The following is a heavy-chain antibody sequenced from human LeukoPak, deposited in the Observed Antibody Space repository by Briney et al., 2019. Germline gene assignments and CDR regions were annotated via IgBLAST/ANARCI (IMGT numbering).Heavy chain of an antibody. CDR1: GFPFSSYW. CDR2: IKQDGSEK. D-gene: IGHD1-7*01. Sequence: GALRLSCAASGFPFSSYWMSWVRQAPGKGLEWVANIKQDGSEKYYVDSVKGRFTISRDNAKNSLYLQMNSLRAEDTAVYYCARDNNWNYGGGFDYWGQGTLVTVSS. V-gene: IGHV3-7*01. J-gene: IGHJ4*02. CDR3: ARDNNWNYGGGFDY.